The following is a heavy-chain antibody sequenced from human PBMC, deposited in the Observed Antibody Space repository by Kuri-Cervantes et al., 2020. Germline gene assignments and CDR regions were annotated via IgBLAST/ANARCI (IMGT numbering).Heavy chain of an antibody. V-gene: IGHV4-34*01. Sequence: SETLSLTCAVYGGSFSDYSWSWIRQPPGKGLEWIGEINHSGNTNYNPSLKSRVTISLDTSKNQFSLKLSSVTAADTAVYYCARLEGASGYWGQGTLVTVSS. CDR2: INHSGNT. D-gene: IGHD3-16*01. CDR3: ARLEGASGY. J-gene: IGHJ4*02. CDR1: GGSFSDYS.